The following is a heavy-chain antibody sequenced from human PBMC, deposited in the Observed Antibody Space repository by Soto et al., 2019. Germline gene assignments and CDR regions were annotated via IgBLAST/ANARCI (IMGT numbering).Heavy chain of an antibody. V-gene: IGHV3-30*18. CDR3: AKSATVTTAKYYIDY. D-gene: IGHD4-17*01. CDR1: GFTFSRYG. CDR2: VSSDGSNK. J-gene: IGHJ4*02. Sequence: PGGSLRLSCAASGFTFSRYGMHWVRQAPGKGLEWVAIVSSDGSNKYYADSVKGRFTVSRDNSKNTLYLQMSSLRGEDTAVYYCAKSATVTTAKYYIDYWGQGALVTVSS.